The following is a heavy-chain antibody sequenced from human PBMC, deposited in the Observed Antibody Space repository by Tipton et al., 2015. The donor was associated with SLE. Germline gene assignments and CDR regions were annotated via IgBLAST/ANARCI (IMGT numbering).Heavy chain of an antibody. D-gene: IGHD2-15*01. Sequence: SLRLSCAASGFTFSSYSMNWVRQAPGKGLEWVSSISSSSYIYYADSVKGRFTISRDNAKNSLYLQMNSLRAEDTAVYYCARGGGGSRPGYYYAMDVWGQGTTVTVSS. CDR1: GFTFSSYS. CDR2: ISSSSYI. J-gene: IGHJ6*02. CDR3: ARGGGGSRPGYYYAMDV. V-gene: IGHV3-21*03.